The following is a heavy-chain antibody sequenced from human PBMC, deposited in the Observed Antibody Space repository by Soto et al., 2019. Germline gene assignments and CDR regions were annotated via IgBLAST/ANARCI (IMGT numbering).Heavy chain of an antibody. CDR2: ITPMFGAP. V-gene: IGHV1-69*06. J-gene: IGHJ5*01. Sequence: QVQLVQSGAEVKKPGSSVKVSCKASGGPFISYAINWVRQAPGQGLEWMGVITPMFGAPHYAQNFKGTITISVDKSTNTAYIALFSLTSADTCAYFCWRVCTGRGFDPRGQATVATVSS. D-gene: IGHD3-16*01. CDR1: GGPFISYA. CDR3: WRVCTGRGFDP.